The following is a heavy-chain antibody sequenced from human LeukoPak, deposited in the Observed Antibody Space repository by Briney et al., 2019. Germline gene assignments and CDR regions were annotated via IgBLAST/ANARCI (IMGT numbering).Heavy chain of an antibody. CDR2: ISGSGGST. V-gene: IGHV3-23*01. Sequence: PGGTLRLSCAASGFTFSSYAMSWVRQAPGRGLEWVSAISGSGGSTYYADSVKGRFTISRDNSLNTVYLQMNSLRAEDTAVYYCARDSDYGDGFDYWGQGTLVTVSS. CDR3: ARDSDYGDGFDY. D-gene: IGHD4-17*01. J-gene: IGHJ4*02. CDR1: GFTFSSYA.